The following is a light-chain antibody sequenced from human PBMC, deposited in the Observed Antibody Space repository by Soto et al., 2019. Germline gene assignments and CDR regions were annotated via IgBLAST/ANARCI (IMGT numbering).Light chain of an antibody. CDR2: GNS. J-gene: IGLJ2*01. V-gene: IGLV1-40*01. CDR1: SSNIGAGYD. CDR3: QSYDSSLSGAG. Sequence: QSVLTQPPSVSGAPGQRVTISCTGSSSNIGAGYDVHWYQQLPGTAPKLLIYGNSNRPSGVPDRFSGSKSGTSASLAITGLQAEDEADYYCQSYDSSLSGAGVGGGTKLTVL.